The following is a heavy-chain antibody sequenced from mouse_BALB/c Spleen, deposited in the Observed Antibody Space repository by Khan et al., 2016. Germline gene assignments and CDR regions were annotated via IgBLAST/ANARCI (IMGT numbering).Heavy chain of an antibody. CDR3: AREGTVPLMDY. CDR2: IAPGSGST. J-gene: IGHJ4*01. CDR1: GYTFTSYW. D-gene: IGHD1-1*01. V-gene: IGHV1S41*01. Sequence: DLVKPGASVKLSCKASGYTFTSYWINWIKQRPGQGLEWIGRIAPGSGSTYYNEMFKGKATLTVDTSSSTAYIHLRSLSSEDSAVYCCAREGTVPLMDYWGQGTSVTVSS.